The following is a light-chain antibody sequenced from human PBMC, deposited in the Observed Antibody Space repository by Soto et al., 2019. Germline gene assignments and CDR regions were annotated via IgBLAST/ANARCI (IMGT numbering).Light chain of an antibody. CDR2: GGS. J-gene: IGLJ1*01. CDR1: SPNIGAGYY. Sequence: EDGGQRVIIVKKRSSPNIGAGYYVHWYQQFPGTAPKPLIYGGSNRPAGVPDRFSASKSGTSASLAITGLQAEDEADCYCQSYDSSLSGPYVFGTGTKVTVL. CDR3: QSYDSSLSGPYV. V-gene: IGLV1-40*01.